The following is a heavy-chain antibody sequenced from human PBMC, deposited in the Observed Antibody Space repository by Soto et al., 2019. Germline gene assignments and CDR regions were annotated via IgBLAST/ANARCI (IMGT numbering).Heavy chain of an antibody. Sequence: QVHLVQSGAEVKKPGASVKVSCKASRYTFVTYGISWVRQAPGQGLEWMGWISSFNGNTNYAQKLQGRVTMTTDTSTSTSYMELRSLRSDDTAVYYCATDSGLDYWGQGTLVTVSS. V-gene: IGHV1-18*01. CDR2: ISSFNGNT. CDR1: RYTFVTYG. D-gene: IGHD6-25*01. CDR3: ATDSGLDY. J-gene: IGHJ4*02.